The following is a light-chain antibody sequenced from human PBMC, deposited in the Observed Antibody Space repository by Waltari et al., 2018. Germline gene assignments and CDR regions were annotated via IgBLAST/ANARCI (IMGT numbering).Light chain of an antibody. Sequence: QSMLTQPSSPSGAPGQRVTISCSGSSSNIGSNYVYWYQRLPGTAPKLLIYRNNQRPSGVPDRFSGYKSGTSASLAIIGLRSEDEADYYCAAFDDSLNGWVFGGGTKLTVL. J-gene: IGLJ3*02. V-gene: IGLV1-47*01. CDR2: RNN. CDR3: AAFDDSLNGWV. CDR1: SSNIGSNY.